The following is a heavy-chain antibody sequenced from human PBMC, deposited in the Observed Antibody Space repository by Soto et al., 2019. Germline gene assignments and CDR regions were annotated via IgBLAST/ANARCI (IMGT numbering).Heavy chain of an antibody. V-gene: IGHV3-30*19. D-gene: IGHD7-27*01. Sequence: QVQLVESGGGVGQPGTSLRLSCVGSGFIFRSYVIHWVRQAPGKGLEWVALTSYDGSNTYYDDYVKGRFTISRDNSRNTVDLQMDSRRLEDQALSYCARWGPTGELDGWGQGTLVSVSS. CDR2: TSYDGSNT. CDR3: ARWGPTGELDG. J-gene: IGHJ4*02. CDR1: GFIFRSYV.